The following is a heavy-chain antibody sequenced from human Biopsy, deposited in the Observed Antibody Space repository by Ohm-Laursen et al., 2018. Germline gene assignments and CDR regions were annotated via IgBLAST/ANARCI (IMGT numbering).Heavy chain of an antibody. CDR1: GYSFTKYY. V-gene: IGHV1-46*01. CDR3: ARDETGSSVFGPYYYGMDV. J-gene: IGHJ6*02. Sequence: SVKVSCKVSGYSFTKYYINWVRQAPGQGLEWMGIINPTGGTTSYAEKFQGRVTLTRDTSTGTVYLELNSLIYEDTALYYGARDETGSSVFGPYYYGMDVWGQGTTVTVSS. CDR2: INPTGGTT. D-gene: IGHD3-9*01.